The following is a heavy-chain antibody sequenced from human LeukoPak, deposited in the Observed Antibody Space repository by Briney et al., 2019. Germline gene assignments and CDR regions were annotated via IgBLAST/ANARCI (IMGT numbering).Heavy chain of an antibody. V-gene: IGHV3-15*01. J-gene: IGHJ4*02. CDR2: IKSKTDGGTT. D-gene: IGHD1-14*01. Sequence: PGGSLRLSCAASGFTFSNAWMSWVRQAPGKGLEWVGRIKSKTDGGTTDYAAPVKGRFTISRDDSKNTLYLQMNSLKNEDTAVYYCTTEGTRTADYYFDYWGQGTLVTVSS. CDR1: GFTFSNAW. CDR3: TTEGTRTADYYFDY.